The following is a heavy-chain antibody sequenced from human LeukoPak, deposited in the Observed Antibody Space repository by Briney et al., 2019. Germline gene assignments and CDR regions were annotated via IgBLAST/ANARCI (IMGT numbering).Heavy chain of an antibody. V-gene: IGHV3-7*01. CDR2: IKQDGSEK. Sequence: PGGSLRLSCAASGFTFSSYWMNWVRQAPGKGLEWVANIKQDGSEKYYVDSVKGRFTISRDNAKNSLYLQMNSLGAEDTAVYYCARYCSSTSCYWYNWFDPWGQGALVTVSS. CDR1: GFTFSSYW. J-gene: IGHJ5*02. D-gene: IGHD2-2*01. CDR3: ARYCSSTSCYWYNWFDP.